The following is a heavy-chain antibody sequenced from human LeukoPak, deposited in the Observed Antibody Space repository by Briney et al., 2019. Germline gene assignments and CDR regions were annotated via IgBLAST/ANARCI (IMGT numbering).Heavy chain of an antibody. CDR1: GFTFASYW. CDR3: TRSLDY. J-gene: IGHJ4*02. CDR2: IKQDGSEE. Sequence: PGGSLRLSCAASGFTFASYWMDWVRQSSDQGLEWVANIKQDGSEEHYLDSVKGRFTISRDNAKNALFLQMDSLRAEDTAVYYCTRSLDYWGQGTLVTVSS. V-gene: IGHV3-7*01.